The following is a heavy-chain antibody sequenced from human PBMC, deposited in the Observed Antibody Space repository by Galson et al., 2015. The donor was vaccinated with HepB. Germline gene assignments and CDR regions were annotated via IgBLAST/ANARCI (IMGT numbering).Heavy chain of an antibody. D-gene: IGHD3-10*01. CDR3: ARDVLYGSGKLDS. V-gene: IGHV3-53*01. Sequence: SLRLSCAASGFTVSTSYMSWVRRAPGKGLYWVSVIYRGGSTYYAESVKGRFTISRDNSKNTVYLQMNSLRVEDTAVYYCARDVLYGSGKLDSWGQGTLVTVSS. J-gene: IGHJ4*02. CDR1: GFTVSTSY. CDR2: IYRGGST.